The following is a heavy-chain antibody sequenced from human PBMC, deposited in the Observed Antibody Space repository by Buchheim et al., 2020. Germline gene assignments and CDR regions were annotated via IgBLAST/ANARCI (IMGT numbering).Heavy chain of an antibody. V-gene: IGHV4-4*02. CDR3: ASLSKDF. Sequence: QVQLQESGPGLVKPSGTLSLTCAVSGGSISSSDWWNWVRQPPGKGLEWVGEVSESGNTHYLPSLKSRVTMSVDQSLHQFSLNLHSVTAADTAVYYCASLSKDFWGQGTL. CDR2: VSESGNT. J-gene: IGHJ4*02. CDR1: GGSISSSDW.